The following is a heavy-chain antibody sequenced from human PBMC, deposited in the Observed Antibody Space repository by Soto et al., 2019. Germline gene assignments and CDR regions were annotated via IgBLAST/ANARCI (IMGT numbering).Heavy chain of an antibody. Sequence: LRLSCAASGFTFSSYAMHWVRQAPGKGLERVAVISYDGSNKYYADSVKGRFTISRDNSKNTLYLQMNSLRAEDTAVYYCSSRQRAGSGSPKFSYYYGMDVWGQGTTVTVSS. CDR1: GFTFSSYA. J-gene: IGHJ6*02. D-gene: IGHD6-25*01. CDR3: SSRQRAGSGSPKFSYYYGMDV. CDR2: ISYDGSNK. V-gene: IGHV3-30-3*01.